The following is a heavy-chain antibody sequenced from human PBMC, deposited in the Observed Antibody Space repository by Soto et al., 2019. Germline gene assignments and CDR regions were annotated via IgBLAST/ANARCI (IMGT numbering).Heavy chain of an antibody. Sequence: QVQLVESGGGVVQPGRSLRLSCAASGFTFSSYAMHWVRQAPGKGLEWVAVISYDGSNKYYADSVKGRFTISRDNSKNTLSLQMNSLRAEDTAVYYCARDELELGFDYWGQGTLVTVSS. V-gene: IGHV3-30-3*01. CDR1: GFTFSSYA. D-gene: IGHD1-7*01. J-gene: IGHJ4*02. CDR2: ISYDGSNK. CDR3: ARDELELGFDY.